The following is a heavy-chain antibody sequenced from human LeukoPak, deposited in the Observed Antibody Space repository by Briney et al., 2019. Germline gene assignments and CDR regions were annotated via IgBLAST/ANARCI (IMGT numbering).Heavy chain of an antibody. Sequence: KSSETLSLTCTVSGGSISSYYWSWIRQPPGKGLEWIGYIYYSGSTNYNPSLKSRVTISVDTSKNQFSLKLSSVTAADTAVYYCARRGESGSSNGFDYWGQGTLVTVSS. CDR3: ARRGESGSSNGFDY. CDR2: IYYSGST. D-gene: IGHD1-26*01. J-gene: IGHJ4*02. CDR1: GGSISSYY. V-gene: IGHV4-59*08.